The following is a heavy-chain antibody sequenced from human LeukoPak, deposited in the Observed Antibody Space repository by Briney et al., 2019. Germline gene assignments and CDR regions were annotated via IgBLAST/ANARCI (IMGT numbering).Heavy chain of an antibody. V-gene: IGHV3-11*01. CDR2: ISSSGSTI. Sequence: GGSLRLSCAASGFTFSDYYMSWIRQAPGKGLEWVSYISSSGSTIYYADSVKGRFTISRDNAKHSLYLQMNSLRAEDTAVYYCATGAGYSYGHRAFDIWGQGTMVTVSS. D-gene: IGHD5-18*01. CDR1: GFTFSDYY. J-gene: IGHJ3*02. CDR3: ATGAGYSYGHRAFDI.